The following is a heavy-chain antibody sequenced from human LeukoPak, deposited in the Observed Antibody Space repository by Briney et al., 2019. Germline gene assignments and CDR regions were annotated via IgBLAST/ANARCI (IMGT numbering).Heavy chain of an antibody. CDR2: INHSGST. V-gene: IGHV4-34*01. Sequence: KASETLSLTCAVYGGSFSGYYWSWIRQPPGKGLEWIGEINHSGSTNYNPSLKSRVTISVDTSKDQFSLKLSSVTAADTAVYYCAREYSGSARVWFDPWGQGTLVTVSS. CDR1: GGSFSGYY. J-gene: IGHJ5*02. CDR3: AREYSGSARVWFDP. D-gene: IGHD1-26*01.